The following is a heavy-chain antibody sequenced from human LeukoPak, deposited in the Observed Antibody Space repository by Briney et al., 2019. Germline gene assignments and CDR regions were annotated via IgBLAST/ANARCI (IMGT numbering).Heavy chain of an antibody. J-gene: IGHJ5*02. CDR2: IRYDGSNK. Sequence: GGSLRLSCEASGFSFSTYNMNWVRQAPGKGLEWVAFIRYDGSNKYYADSVKGRFTISRDNSKNTLYLQMNSLRAEDTAVYYCAKPYSYGSTWGQGTLVTVSS. D-gene: IGHD5-18*01. V-gene: IGHV3-30*02. CDR3: AKPYSYGST. CDR1: GFSFSTYN.